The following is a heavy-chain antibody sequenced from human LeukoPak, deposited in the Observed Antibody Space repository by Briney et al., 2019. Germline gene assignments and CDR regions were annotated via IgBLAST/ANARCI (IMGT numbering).Heavy chain of an antibody. Sequence: GGSLRLSCTASGFTFNNYAMYWVRQAPRKGLEWVAGVFGSGGSAHYADSVKGRFTISRDNSKNTVYLQMDSLRGEDTAVYYCTKTTTGYSSGQYPGWPADHWGQGALVTVSS. J-gene: IGHJ4*02. CDR2: VFGSGGSA. D-gene: IGHD3-22*01. CDR1: GFTFNNYA. V-gene: IGHV3-23*01. CDR3: TKTTTGYSSGQYPGWPADH.